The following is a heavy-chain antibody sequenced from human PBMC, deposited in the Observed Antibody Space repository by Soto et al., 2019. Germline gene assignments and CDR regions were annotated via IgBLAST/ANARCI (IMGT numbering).Heavy chain of an antibody. V-gene: IGHV1-46*01. CDR1: GYTFTSYY. J-gene: IGHJ4*02. CDR2: INPSGGST. D-gene: IGHD5-18*01. CDR3: AREGSPTADTAIPGVDY. Sequence: ASVNVSCKASGYTFTSYYMHWVRQAPGQGLEWMGIINPSGGSTSYAQKFQGRVTMTRDTSTSTVYMELSSLRSEDTAVYYCAREGSPTADTAIPGVDYWGQGTLVTVSS.